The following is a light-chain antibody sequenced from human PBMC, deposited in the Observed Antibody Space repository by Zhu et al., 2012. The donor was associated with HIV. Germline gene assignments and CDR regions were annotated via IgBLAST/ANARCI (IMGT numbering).Light chain of an antibody. V-gene: IGKV1-5*03. CDR1: QRVYTS. Sequence: DIQMTQSPSTLSASVGDRVTITCRPSQRVYTSLAWYQQKPGKAPKLLINEVSSLERGVASRFSGSGSETEFTLTINNLQPDDSATYYCQQYSSYRTFGQGTKVEIK. CDR3: QQYSSYRT. J-gene: IGKJ1*01. CDR2: EVS.